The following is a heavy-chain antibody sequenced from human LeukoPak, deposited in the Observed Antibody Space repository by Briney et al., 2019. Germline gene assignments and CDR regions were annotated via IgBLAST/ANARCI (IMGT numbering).Heavy chain of an antibody. CDR2: INPSIGDT. D-gene: IGHD2-15*01. J-gene: IGHJ6*02. CDR1: GYTFTNYY. Sequence: ASVKVSCKASGYTFTNYYIHWVRQAPGQGLEWVGIINPSIGDTKNAQKFQGRVTMTWDTSTSTVYMELSSLRSEDTAVYYCATDPGYCSGGSCNNYYYGMDVWGQGTTVTVSS. V-gene: IGHV1-46*01. CDR3: ATDPGYCSGGSCNNYYYGMDV.